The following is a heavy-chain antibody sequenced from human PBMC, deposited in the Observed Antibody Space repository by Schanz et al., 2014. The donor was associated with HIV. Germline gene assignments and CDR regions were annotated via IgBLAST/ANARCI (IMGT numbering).Heavy chain of an antibody. CDR1: GFTFSSYG. CDR2: IWFDGSNK. V-gene: IGHV3-33*06. J-gene: IGHJ6*02. Sequence: QVQLVESGGGVVQPGRSLRLSCAASGFTFSSYGMHWVRQAPGKGLEWVAVIWFDGSNKYYADSVKGRFTISRDNSKNTLYLQMKSLRPEDTAVYYCAKDRNHYDSRYRGKGNYYYYYGMDVWGQGTTVTVSS. CDR3: AKDRNHYDSRYRGKGNYYYYYGMDV. D-gene: IGHD3-22*01.